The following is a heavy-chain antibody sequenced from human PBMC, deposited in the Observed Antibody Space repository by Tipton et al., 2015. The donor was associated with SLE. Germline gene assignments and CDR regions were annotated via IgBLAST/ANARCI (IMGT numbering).Heavy chain of an antibody. V-gene: IGHV1-18*01. J-gene: IGHJ4*02. CDR3: ARDTPLDSGGFGVFDY. CDR2: ISPHNDNT. Sequence: QVPLVQSGAEVKKPGASVTVSCKTSGYRFINYGVNWVRQAPGQGLVWLGWISPHNDNTHYAQRLQGRVTMTTDTSTSTAYMELRSLRSDDTGVYYCARDTPLDSGGFGVFDYWGQGTLVTVSS. CDR1: GYRFINYG. D-gene: IGHD1-26*01.